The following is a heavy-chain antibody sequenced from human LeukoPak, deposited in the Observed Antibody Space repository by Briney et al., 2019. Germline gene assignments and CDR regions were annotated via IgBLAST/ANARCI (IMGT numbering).Heavy chain of an antibody. CDR2: ANPVDSET. J-gene: IGHJ3*02. CDR3: ARLVSGSWADTFDI. V-gene: IGHV5-51*01. CDR1: GYSFTENW. D-gene: IGHD2-15*01. Sequence: ESLKIPWQASGYSFTENWIGWVRPIPGKGLEWMGIANPVDSETRYSPSFQGQVTISLDKSITTAYLQWSSLKASDTAMYYCARLVSGSWADTFDIWGQGTMVIVSS.